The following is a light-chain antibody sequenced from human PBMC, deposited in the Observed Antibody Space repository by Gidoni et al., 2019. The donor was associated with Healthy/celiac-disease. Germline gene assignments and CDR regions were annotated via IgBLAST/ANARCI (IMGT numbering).Light chain of an antibody. CDR2: VCS. Sequence: DIVMTQSPLSLPVTPGDPASISCRSSQSLLHSNGYNYLDWYLQKPGQSPQLLIYVCSNRASGVPDRFSGSGSGTDFTLKISRVEAEDVGVYYCMQALQTPPWTFGQGTKVEIK. CDR1: QSLLHSNGYNY. J-gene: IGKJ1*01. CDR3: MQALQTPPWT. V-gene: IGKV2-28*01.